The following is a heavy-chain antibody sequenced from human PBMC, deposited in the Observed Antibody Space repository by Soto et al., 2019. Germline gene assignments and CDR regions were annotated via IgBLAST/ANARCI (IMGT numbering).Heavy chain of an antibody. V-gene: IGHV3-23*01. CDR3: AKIPSMTTVTHYFDY. Sequence: EVQLLESGGGLIQPGGSLRLSCAASGFTFSNYAMSWVRQAPGKGLEWVATINGDAGNTYYADSVKGRFSVSRDNSESTLFLQMSSLRAEDTAVYYCAKIPSMTTVTHYFDYWGQGTLVTVSS. CDR1: GFTFSNYA. J-gene: IGHJ4*02. CDR2: INGDAGNT. D-gene: IGHD4-17*01.